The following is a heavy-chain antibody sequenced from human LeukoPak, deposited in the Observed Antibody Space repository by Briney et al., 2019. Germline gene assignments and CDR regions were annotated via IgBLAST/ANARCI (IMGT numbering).Heavy chain of an antibody. CDR3: AKNGSPRIVVVTAIYNWFDP. J-gene: IGHJ5*02. CDR2: ISGSGGST. V-gene: IGHV3-23*01. D-gene: IGHD2-21*02. Sequence: PGGSLRLSCAASGSTFSSYAMSWVRQAPGKGLEWVSAISGSGGSTYYADSVRGRFTISRDNSKNKLYLQMNSLRAEDTAVYYCAKNGSPRIVVVTAIYNWFDPWGQGTLVTVSS. CDR1: GSTFSSYA.